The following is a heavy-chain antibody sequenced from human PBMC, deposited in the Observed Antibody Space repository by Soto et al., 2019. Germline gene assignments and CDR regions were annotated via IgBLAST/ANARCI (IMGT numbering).Heavy chain of an antibody. CDR2: IRSKANSYAT. V-gene: IGHV3-73*02. J-gene: IGHJ6*02. CDR3: SAMYYDILTGYVYYYGMDV. D-gene: IGHD3-9*01. Sequence: EVQLVESGGGLVQPGGSLKLSCAASGFTFSGSAMHWVRQASGKGLEWVGRIRSKANSYATAYAASMKGRFTISRDDSKNTAYLQINSLKTEDTAVYYCSAMYYDILTGYVYYYGMDVWGQGTTVTVSS. CDR1: GFTFSGSA.